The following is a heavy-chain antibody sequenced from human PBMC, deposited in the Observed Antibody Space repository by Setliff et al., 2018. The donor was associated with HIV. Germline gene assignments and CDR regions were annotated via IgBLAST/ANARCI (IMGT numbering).Heavy chain of an antibody. CDR1: GYAFTDYS. D-gene: IGHD6-13*01. CDR3: ARGVKGIATTGKYYFDY. Sequence: GASVMVSCKTSGYAFTDYSIHWVRQAPGQGLEWVGRINPDSRGTNYAQTFQGRVTMTRDTSVGTAYMELSRLKSDDTAVFYCARGVKGIATTGKYYFDYWGQGTLVTVSS. V-gene: IGHV1-2*06. CDR2: INPDSRGT. J-gene: IGHJ4*02.